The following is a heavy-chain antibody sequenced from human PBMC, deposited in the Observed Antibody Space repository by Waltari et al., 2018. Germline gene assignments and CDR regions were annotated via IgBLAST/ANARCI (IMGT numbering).Heavy chain of an antibody. J-gene: IGHJ6*02. CDR1: GNSITASP. D-gene: IGHD4-17*01. Sequence: QVQLVQSAAEVMKPGASVKVSCKVSGNSITASPMHWVRQAPGKGLEWMGSFDPEDGEGTYAQGVLDRVTMTEDRSTNTAYMELSSLRLEDTAVYYCATGGDYDEYALHYFRGLDVWGQGTTVIVAS. CDR3: ATGGDYDEYALHYFRGLDV. CDR2: FDPEDGEG. V-gene: IGHV1-24*01.